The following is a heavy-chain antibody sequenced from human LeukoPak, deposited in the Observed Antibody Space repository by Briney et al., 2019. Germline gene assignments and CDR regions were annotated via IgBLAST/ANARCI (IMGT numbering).Heavy chain of an antibody. CDR2: ISPFIGYT. Sequence: ASVKVSCKTSGYTFTSYGFSWVGQTPGQRLEWMGWISPFIGYTIYAQKFQGRVTMTTDTSTTTAYLSLRSLRSDDTAVYYCARGPGYSQVRDRFDPWGQGTLVTVSS. V-gene: IGHV1-18*01. J-gene: IGHJ5*02. CDR1: GYTFTSYG. CDR3: ARGPGYSQVRDRFDP. D-gene: IGHD6-13*01.